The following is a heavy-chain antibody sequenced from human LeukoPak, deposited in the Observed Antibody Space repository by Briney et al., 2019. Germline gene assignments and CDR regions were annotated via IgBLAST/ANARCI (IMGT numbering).Heavy chain of an antibody. Sequence: PSETLSLTCTVSGGSISSYYWSWIRQPPGKGLEWIGYIYYSGSTNYNPSLKSRVTISVDTSKNQFSLKLSSVTAADTAVYYCARHIPAKAGFDYWGQGTLVTVSS. D-gene: IGHD2-21*01. J-gene: IGHJ4*02. V-gene: IGHV4-59*08. CDR1: GGSISSYY. CDR3: ARHIPAKAGFDY. CDR2: IYYSGST.